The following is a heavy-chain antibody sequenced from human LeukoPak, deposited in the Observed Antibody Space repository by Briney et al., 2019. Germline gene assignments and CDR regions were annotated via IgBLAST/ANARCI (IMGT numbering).Heavy chain of an antibody. CDR2: FYSGGYT. Sequence: GGSLRLSCAASGFTVSSNYMSWIRQAPGKGLEWVSIFYSGGYTYYADSVKGRFTISRDNSKNTLYLQMNSLRAEDTAVYYCARGEYYYYYYMDVWGRGTTGTVSS. CDR3: ARGEYYYYYYMDV. CDR1: GFTVSSNY. V-gene: IGHV3-66*02. D-gene: IGHD3-10*01. J-gene: IGHJ6*03.